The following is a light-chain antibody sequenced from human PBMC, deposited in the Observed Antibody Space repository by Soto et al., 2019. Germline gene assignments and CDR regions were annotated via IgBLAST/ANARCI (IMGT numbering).Light chain of an antibody. CDR3: SSYTTSSTYV. V-gene: IGLV2-14*01. CDR2: DVS. CDR1: SSDVGGYNY. J-gene: IGLJ1*01. Sequence: QSALTQPASVSGSPGQSITISCTGTSSDVGGYNYVSWHQQHPGKVPKLMIYDVSYRPSGVSNRFSGSKSGNTASLTISGLQAEEEADYYCSSYTTSSTYVFGTGTKVPVL.